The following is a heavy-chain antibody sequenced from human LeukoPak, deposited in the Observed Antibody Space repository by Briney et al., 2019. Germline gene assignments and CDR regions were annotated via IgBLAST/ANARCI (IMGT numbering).Heavy chain of an antibody. CDR3: ARNSWAAMVTYFDY. CDR1: GGSISSYY. V-gene: IGHV4-59*08. CDR2: IYYSGST. J-gene: IGHJ4*02. D-gene: IGHD5-18*01. Sequence: KPSETLSLTCTVSGGSISSYYWSWIRQPPGKGLERIGYIYYSGSTNYNPSLKSRVTISVDTSKNQFSLKLSSVTAADTAVYYCARNSWAAMVTYFDYWGQGTLVTVSS.